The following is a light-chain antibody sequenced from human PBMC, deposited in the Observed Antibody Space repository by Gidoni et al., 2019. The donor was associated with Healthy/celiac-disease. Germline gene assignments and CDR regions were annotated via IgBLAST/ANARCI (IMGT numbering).Light chain of an antibody. V-gene: IGKV1-33*01. CDR1: QDISNY. CDR2: DAS. J-gene: IGKJ2*04. CDR3: QQYDNLPCS. Sequence: DIQMTQSPSSLSASVGDRVTITCKASQDISNYLNWYQQQPGKAPKLLIYDASNLETGVPSRFSGSGSGTDFTFTISSLQPEDIATYYCQQYDNLPCSFGQWTKLEIK.